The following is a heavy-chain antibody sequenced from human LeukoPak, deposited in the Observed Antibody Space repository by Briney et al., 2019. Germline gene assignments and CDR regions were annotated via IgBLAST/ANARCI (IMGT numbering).Heavy chain of an antibody. CDR2: ISANNGNT. J-gene: IGHJ4*02. Sequence: ASVKVSCRASGYTFTNYAIIWVRQAPGQGLEWMGWISANNGNTNYEQKLQGRVTMTTETSTSTAYMELRSLMSDDTAMYFCARQVGLTSPAFDYWGQGTLVTVSS. V-gene: IGHV1-18*01. CDR1: GYTFTNYA. D-gene: IGHD1-26*01. CDR3: ARQVGLTSPAFDY.